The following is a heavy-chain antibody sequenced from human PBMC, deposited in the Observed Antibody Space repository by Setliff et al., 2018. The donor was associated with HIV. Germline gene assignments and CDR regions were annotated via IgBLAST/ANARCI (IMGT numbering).Heavy chain of an antibody. V-gene: IGHV3-11*05. D-gene: IGHD3-16*02. Sequence: AGGSLRLSCTASGFTFSDYYMSWIRQAPGKGLEWISDISSTTSSFTNYADSVKGRFTISRDNAKSTLYLQMNSLRGEDTAVYYCSRGTFGGVIAQYYFDYWGQGTLVTVSS. J-gene: IGHJ4*02. CDR2: ISSTTSSFT. CDR1: GFTFSDYY. CDR3: SRGTFGGVIAQYYFDY.